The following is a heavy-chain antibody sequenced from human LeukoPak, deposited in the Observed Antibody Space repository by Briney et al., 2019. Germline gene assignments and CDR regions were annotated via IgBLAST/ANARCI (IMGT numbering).Heavy chain of an antibody. CDR2: IYTSGST. Sequence: PSQTLSLTCTVSGGSISSGSYYWSWVRQPAGKGLEWIGRIYTSGSTNYNPSLKSRVTISVDTSKNQFSLKLSSVTAADTAVYYCARLGGLPHAFDIWGQGTMVTVSS. V-gene: IGHV4-61*02. CDR1: GGSISSGSYY. CDR3: ARLGGLPHAFDI. D-gene: IGHD1-26*01. J-gene: IGHJ3*02.